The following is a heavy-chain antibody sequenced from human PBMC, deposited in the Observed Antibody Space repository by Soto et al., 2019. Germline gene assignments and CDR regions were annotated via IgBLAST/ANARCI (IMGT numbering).Heavy chain of an antibody. Sequence: SETLSLTCTVSGGSVSSGSYYWSWIRQPPGKGLEWIGYIYYSGSTYYNPSLKSRVTISVDRSKNQFSLKLSSVTAADTAVYYCARVGGYYSLIDYWGQGTLVTVSS. CDR3: ARVGGYYSLIDY. CDR1: GGSVSSGSYY. D-gene: IGHD3-22*01. CDR2: IYYSGST. V-gene: IGHV4-61*01. J-gene: IGHJ4*02.